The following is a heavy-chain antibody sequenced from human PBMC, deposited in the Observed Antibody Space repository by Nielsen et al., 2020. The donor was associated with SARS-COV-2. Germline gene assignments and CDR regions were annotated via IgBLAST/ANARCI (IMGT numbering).Heavy chain of an antibody. CDR2: IWHDGSYH. D-gene: IGHD3-3*01. Sequence: GGSLRLSCATSGFTFSSYGMHWVRQAPGKGLEWVAVIWHDGSYHHYADFVKGRFTISRDHSKNMLYLQMNSLRAEDTAVYYCARDFGGSTSLRFLGMDVWGNGTTVTVSS. CDR3: ARDFGGSTSLRFLGMDV. J-gene: IGHJ6*03. V-gene: IGHV3-33*01. CDR1: GFTFSSYG.